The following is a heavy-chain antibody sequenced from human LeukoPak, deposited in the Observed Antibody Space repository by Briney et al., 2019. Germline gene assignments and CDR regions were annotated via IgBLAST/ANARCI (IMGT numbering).Heavy chain of an antibody. D-gene: IGHD3-16*01. CDR3: ARDFYGSPTY. CDR2: IYSSGST. V-gene: IGHV4-4*07. CDR1: GGSISSYY. J-gene: IGHJ4*02. Sequence: SETLSLTCTVSGGSISSYYWSWIRQPAGKGLEWIGRIYSSGSTNYNPSLKSRVTMSVHTSTNQFSLKLSAGTAADTAVYYCARDFYGSPTYWGQGTLVTVSS.